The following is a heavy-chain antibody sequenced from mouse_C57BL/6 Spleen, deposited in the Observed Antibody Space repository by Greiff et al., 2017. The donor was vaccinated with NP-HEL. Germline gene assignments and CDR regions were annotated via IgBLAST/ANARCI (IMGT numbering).Heavy chain of an antibody. J-gene: IGHJ4*01. CDR3: ARRWLRDAMDY. V-gene: IGHV1-18*01. Sequence: EVQLQQSGPELVKPGASVKIPCKASGYTFTDYNMDWVKQSHGKSLEWIGDINPNNGGTIYNQKFKGKATLTVDKSSSTAYMELRSLTSEDTAVYYCARRWLRDAMDYWGQGTSVTVSS. CDR1: GYTFTDYN. CDR2: INPNNGGT. D-gene: IGHD2-3*01.